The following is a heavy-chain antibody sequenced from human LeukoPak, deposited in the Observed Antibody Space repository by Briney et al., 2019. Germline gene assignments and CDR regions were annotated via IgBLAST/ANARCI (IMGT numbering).Heavy chain of an antibody. CDR2: IRYDGSNT. D-gene: IGHD3-16*01. CDR3: AKDWGSDIYYFYMDV. CDR1: GFTFSSYG. Sequence: GGSLRLSCAASGFTFSSYGMHWVRQAPGKGLEWGAFIRYDGSNTYYADSVKGRFIISRDNSKNNVYLQMNSLRVEDTAVYYCAKDWGSDIYYFYMDVWGKGTTVTVSS. V-gene: IGHV3-30*02. J-gene: IGHJ6*03.